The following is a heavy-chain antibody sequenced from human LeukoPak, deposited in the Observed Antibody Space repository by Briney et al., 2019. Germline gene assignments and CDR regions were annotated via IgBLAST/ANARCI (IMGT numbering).Heavy chain of an antibody. CDR1: GYSFTSYW. CDR2: IYPGDSDT. V-gene: IGHV5-51*07. CDR3: ARQYYYNGSGSSFDY. Sequence: GESLKISCKGSGYSFTSYWIGWVHQMPGKGLEWMGIIYPGDSDTRYSPSFQGQVTISADKSISTAYLQWSSLKASDTAMYYWARQYYYNGSGSSFDYWGQGTLVTVSS. D-gene: IGHD3-22*01. J-gene: IGHJ4*02.